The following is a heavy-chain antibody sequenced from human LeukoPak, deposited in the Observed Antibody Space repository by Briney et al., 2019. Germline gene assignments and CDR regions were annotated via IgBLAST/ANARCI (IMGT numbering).Heavy chain of an antibody. V-gene: IGHV3-21*05. D-gene: IGHD4-17*01. J-gene: IGHJ4*02. CDR2: ISSSSSYT. CDR1: GFTFSSYA. CDR3: ARSRGDYVIFDY. Sequence: GGSLRLSCAASGFTFSSYAMSWVRQAPGKGLEWVSYISSSSSYTNYADSVKGRFTISRDNAKNSLYLQMNSLGAEDTAVYYCARSRGDYVIFDYWGQGTLVTVSS.